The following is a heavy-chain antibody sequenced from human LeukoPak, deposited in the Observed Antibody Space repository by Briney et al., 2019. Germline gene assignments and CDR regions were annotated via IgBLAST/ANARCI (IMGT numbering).Heavy chain of an antibody. CDR3: ATGYSYGWYYFDY. V-gene: IGHV1-24*01. D-gene: IGHD5-18*01. J-gene: IGHJ4*02. CDR1: GYTLTELS. Sequence: ASVKVSCKVSGYTLTELSMHWVRQAPGKGLEWMGGSDPEDGETIYAQKFQGRVTMTEDTSTDTAYMELSSLRSEDTAVYYCATGYSYGWYYFDYWGQGTLVTVSS. CDR2: SDPEDGET.